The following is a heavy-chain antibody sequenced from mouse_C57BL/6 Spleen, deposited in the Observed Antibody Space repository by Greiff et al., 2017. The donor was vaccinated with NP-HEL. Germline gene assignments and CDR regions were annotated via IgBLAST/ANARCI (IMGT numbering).Heavy chain of an antibody. V-gene: IGHV1-39*01. J-gene: IGHJ4*01. CDR3: TSAYYSNYAAMDY. CDR1: GYSFTDYN. Sequence: VQLQQSGPELVKPGASVKISCKASGYSFTDYNMNWVKQSHGKSLEWIGVINPNYGTTSYNQKFKGKATLTVDQSSSTAYMQLNSLTSEYSAFYYCTSAYYSNYAAMDYWGQGTSVTVSS. CDR2: INPNYGTT. D-gene: IGHD2-5*01.